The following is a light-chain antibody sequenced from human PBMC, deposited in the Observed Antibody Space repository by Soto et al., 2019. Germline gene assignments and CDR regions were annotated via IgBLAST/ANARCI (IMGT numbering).Light chain of an antibody. CDR2: SAS. CDR1: QSISSF. CDR3: QQSYSTPLT. Sequence: DLQMTQSPSSLSASVGDRVTITCRASQSISSFLNWYQQKPGKAPRLLIYSASSLQSGVPSRFSGSGSGTDFTLTISSLQPEDFATYYCQQSYSTPLTFGGGTKMKIK. J-gene: IGKJ4*01. V-gene: IGKV1-39*01.